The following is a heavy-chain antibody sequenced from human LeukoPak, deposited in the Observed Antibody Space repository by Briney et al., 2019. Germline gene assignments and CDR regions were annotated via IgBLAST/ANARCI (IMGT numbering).Heavy chain of an antibody. CDR2: IYYSGST. CDR3: ARHSKRGYSYLDY. V-gene: IGHV4-59*01. CDR1: GGSISSYY. Sequence: SETLSLTCTVSGGSISSYYWRWIRQPPGKGLEWVGYIYYSGSTNYNPSLKSRVTISVDTSKNQFSLKLSSVTAADTAVYYCARHSKRGYSYLDYWGQGTLVTVSS. D-gene: IGHD5-18*01. J-gene: IGHJ4*02.